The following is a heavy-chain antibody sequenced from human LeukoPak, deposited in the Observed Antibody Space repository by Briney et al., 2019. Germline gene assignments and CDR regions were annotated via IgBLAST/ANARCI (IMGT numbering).Heavy chain of an antibody. J-gene: IGHJ4*02. Sequence: SETLSLTCTVSGGSISSYYWSWIRQPAGKGLEWIGYIFDTGSTNYNPSLKSRVTISIDTSKDQFSLRLSSVTAADTAVYYCARHGGGYSFDYWGQGTLVTVSS. CDR2: IFDTGST. V-gene: IGHV4-59*08. D-gene: IGHD5-24*01. CDR3: ARHGGGYSFDY. CDR1: GGSISSYY.